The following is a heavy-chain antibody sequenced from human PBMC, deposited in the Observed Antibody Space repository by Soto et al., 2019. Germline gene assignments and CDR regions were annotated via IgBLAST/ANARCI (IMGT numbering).Heavy chain of an antibody. J-gene: IGHJ4*02. D-gene: IGHD1-26*01. Sequence: PGGSLRISCAASGFTFSSYSMNLVRQAPGKGLEWVSYISSSSSTIYYADSVKGRFTISRDNAKNSLYLQMNSLRDEDTAVYYCAATIVGATRYFDYWGQGTLVTVSS. V-gene: IGHV3-48*02. CDR3: AATIVGATRYFDY. CDR2: ISSSSSTI. CDR1: GFTFSSYS.